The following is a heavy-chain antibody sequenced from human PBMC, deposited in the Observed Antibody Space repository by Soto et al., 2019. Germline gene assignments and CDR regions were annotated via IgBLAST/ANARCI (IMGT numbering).Heavy chain of an antibody. D-gene: IGHD5-12*01. J-gene: IGHJ4*02. V-gene: IGHV1-2*02. CDR2: INLNSGGT. Sequence: GXSVKVSFRASGYTFTNYYMHWVRQAPGQGLEWMGWINLNSGGTNYAQKFQGRVTMTRDTSTNTVYMELSRLRSDDTALYYCARNKISRRDGYNVDYWGQGTLVTVSS. CDR3: ARNKISRRDGYNVDY. CDR1: GYTFTNYY.